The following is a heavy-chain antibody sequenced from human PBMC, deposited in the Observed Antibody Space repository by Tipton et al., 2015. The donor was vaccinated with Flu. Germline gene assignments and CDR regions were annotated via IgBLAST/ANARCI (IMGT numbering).Heavy chain of an antibody. J-gene: IGHJ5*01. D-gene: IGHD2-15*01. CDR2: TYTNGDT. Sequence: TLSLTCSVSGIPMRSGIQSWSWIRQSAGKGLEWIGLTYTNGDTTYNPSLKSRVTISIDTSKNQLSLTLTSVTAADTSVYYWAGDSGAYPLGFDPWGRGTLVTVSS. V-gene: IGHV4-61*02. CDR1: GIPMRSGIQS. CDR3: AGDSGAYPLGFDP.